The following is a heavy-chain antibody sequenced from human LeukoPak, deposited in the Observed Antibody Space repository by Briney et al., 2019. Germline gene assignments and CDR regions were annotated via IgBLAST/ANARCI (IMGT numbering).Heavy chain of an antibody. Sequence: GGSLKLSCAASGFTFSGSAMHWVRQASGKGLEWVGRIRSKANSYATAYAASVKGRFTISRDDSKNTAYLQMNSLKTEDTAVYYCTRRLWSKLGINYYYYMDVWGKGTTVTVSS. V-gene: IGHV3-73*01. CDR3: TRRLWSKLGINYYYYMDV. CDR2: IRSKANSYAT. J-gene: IGHJ6*03. D-gene: IGHD3-10*01. CDR1: GFTFSGSA.